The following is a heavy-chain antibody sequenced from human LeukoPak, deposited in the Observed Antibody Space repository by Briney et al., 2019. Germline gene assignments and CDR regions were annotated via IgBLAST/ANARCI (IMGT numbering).Heavy chain of an antibody. D-gene: IGHD1-26*01. CDR1: GFTFSGHW. CDR3: AKDLSGSSLDY. Sequence: GGSLRLSCAVSGFTFSGHWMFWVRQAPGKGLVWVSSTNSDGSSTGYTDSVKGRFTVSRDNAKNTLYLQMNSLRAEDTAVYYCAKDLSGSSLDYWGQGTLVTVSS. CDR2: TNSDGSST. J-gene: IGHJ4*02. V-gene: IGHV3-74*01.